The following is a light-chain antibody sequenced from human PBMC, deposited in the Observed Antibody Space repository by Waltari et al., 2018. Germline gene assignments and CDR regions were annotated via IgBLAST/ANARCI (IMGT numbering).Light chain of an antibody. CDR2: AAS. CDR1: QGISNY. Sequence: DIQMTQSPSPLSASVGDRVTITCRASQGISNYLAWYQQKPGKVPKLLIHAASTLQSGVPSRFSGSGSGTDFTLTISSLQPEDVAVYYCQQYYSTSETFGQGTKLEIK. CDR3: QQYYSTSET. J-gene: IGKJ2*01. V-gene: IGKV1-27*01.